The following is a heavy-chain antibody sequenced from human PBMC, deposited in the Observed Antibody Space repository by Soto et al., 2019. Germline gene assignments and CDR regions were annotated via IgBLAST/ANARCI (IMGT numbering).Heavy chain of an antibody. CDR1: GFTFSSYA. D-gene: IGHD5-12*01. CDR3: AIDGVVDIVATIEVYYCDY. J-gene: IGHJ4*02. CDR2: ISGSGGST. Sequence: EVQLLESGGGLVQPGGSLRLSCAASGFTFSSYAMSWVRQAPGKGLEWVSAISGSGGSTYYADSVKGRFTISRDNSKNTLYLQMKSLRAEDTAVYYCAIDGVVDIVATIEVYYCDYWGQGTLVTVSS. V-gene: IGHV3-23*01.